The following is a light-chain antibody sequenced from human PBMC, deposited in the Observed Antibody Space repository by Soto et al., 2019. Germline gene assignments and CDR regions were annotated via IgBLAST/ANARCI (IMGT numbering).Light chain of an antibody. CDR1: TGAVTSGHY. V-gene: IGLV7-46*01. Sequence: QAVETQEPSLTVSPGGTVTLTCGSSTGAVTSGHYPHWFQQKSGQAPRTLIYDTSNRHSWTPARFSGSLLGGKAALTLSDAQPEDEADYYCLLIYPGVGEVFGTGTKLTVL. J-gene: IGLJ1*01. CDR3: LLIYPGVGEV. CDR2: DTS.